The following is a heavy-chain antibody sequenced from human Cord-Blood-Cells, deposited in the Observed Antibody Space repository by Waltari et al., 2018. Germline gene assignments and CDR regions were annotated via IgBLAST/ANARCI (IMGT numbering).Heavy chain of an antibody. CDR3: ATRWYDSSGYYFDY. CDR2: FDPEDGET. V-gene: IGHV1-24*01. D-gene: IGHD3-22*01. Sequence: QVKLVPSGAEVKKPGAPVKVSGQVSGYTLTEFSIPCEPQAPGKGLEWMGGFDPEDGETIYAQKFQGRVTMTEDTSTDTAYMELSSLRSEDTAVYYCATRWYDSSGYYFDYWGQGTLVTVSS. CDR1: GYTLTEFS. J-gene: IGHJ4*02.